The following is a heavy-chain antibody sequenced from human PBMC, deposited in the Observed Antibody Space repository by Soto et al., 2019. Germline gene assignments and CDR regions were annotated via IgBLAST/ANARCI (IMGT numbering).Heavy chain of an antibody. CDR2: IYYSGST. CDR3: AREVRGDTLNYYYYMDV. J-gene: IGHJ6*03. D-gene: IGHD3-10*01. Sequence: SETLSLTCTVSGFSISSGGYYWSWIRQHPGKGLEWIGYIYYSGSTYYNPSLKSRVTISVDTSKNQFSLKLSSVTAADTAVYYCAREVRGDTLNYYYYMDVWGKGTTVTVSS. CDR1: GFSISSGGYY. V-gene: IGHV4-31*03.